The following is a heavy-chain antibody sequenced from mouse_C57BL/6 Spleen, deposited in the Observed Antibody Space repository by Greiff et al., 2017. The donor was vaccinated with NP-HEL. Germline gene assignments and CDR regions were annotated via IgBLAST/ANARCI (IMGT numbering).Heavy chain of an antibody. V-gene: IGHV1-63*01. Sequence: VQLQQSGAELVRPGTSVKMSCKASGYTFTNYWIGWAKQRPGHGLEWIGDLYPGGGYTNYNETFKGKATLTADKSSSTSYMQFSSLTSEDSGIYYCARWTGYFDVWGTGTTVTVSS. CDR3: ARWTGYFDV. CDR1: GYTFTNYW. J-gene: IGHJ1*03. CDR2: LYPGGGYT.